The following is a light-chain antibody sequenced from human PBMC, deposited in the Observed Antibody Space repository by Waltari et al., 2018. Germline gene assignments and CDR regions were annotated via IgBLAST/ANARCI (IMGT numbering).Light chain of an antibody. CDR2: VAS. V-gene: IGKV3-20*01. CDR3: QQFGISPMT. CDR1: QSVTNNY. Sequence: DIMLTQSPGTRSLSPGDRATLSCRASQSVTNNYLAWYQQKSGQAPRLLIYVASSRATGIPDRFSASGSGTDFTLTISRLEPEDFAVYYCQQFGISPMTFGGGTKVEIK. J-gene: IGKJ4*01.